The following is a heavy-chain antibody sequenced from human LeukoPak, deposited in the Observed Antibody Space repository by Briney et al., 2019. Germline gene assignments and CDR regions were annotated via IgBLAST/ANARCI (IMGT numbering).Heavy chain of an antibody. D-gene: IGHD6-13*01. CDR1: WDNVSNNSAA. CDR3: ARGRSWGESGFDF. CDR2: TYYTSKWYN. J-gene: IGHJ4*02. Sequence: PSETLSLTCAISWDNVSNNSAAWNWIRQSPSRGLEWLGRTYYTSKWYNDYAVSVKSRITIKTDTSKNQFSLQLLCPLCTDPSVYYCARGRSWGESGFDFWGQGTLVTVSS. V-gene: IGHV6-1*01.